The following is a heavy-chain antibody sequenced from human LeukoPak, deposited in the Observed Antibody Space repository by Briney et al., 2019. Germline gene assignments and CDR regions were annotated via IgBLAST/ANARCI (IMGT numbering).Heavy chain of an antibody. CDR2: ISAYNGNT. D-gene: IGHD3-10*01. CDR1: GYTFTSYG. CDR3: ARDLDGSGSYRWENWFDP. V-gene: IGHV1-18*01. Sequence: ASVKVSCKASGYTFTSYGISWVRQAPGQGLEWMGWISAYNGNTNYAQKLQGRVTMTTDTSTSTAYMELRSLRSDDTALYYCARDLDGSGSYRWENWFDPWGQGTLVTVSS. J-gene: IGHJ5*02.